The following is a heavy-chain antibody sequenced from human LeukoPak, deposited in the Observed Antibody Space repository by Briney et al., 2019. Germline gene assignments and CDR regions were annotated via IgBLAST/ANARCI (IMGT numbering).Heavy chain of an antibody. J-gene: IGHJ4*02. Sequence: GGSLRLSCAASGFTFSSYAMSWVRQAPGKGLQWVSAISGSAGSTYYADSVKGRFTISRDNSKNTLYLQMNSLRAEDAAVYYCASYDVLTGYSRHPLKRWGQGTLVTVSS. CDR2: ISGSAGST. D-gene: IGHD3-9*01. CDR1: GFTFSSYA. V-gene: IGHV3-23*01. CDR3: ASYDVLTGYSRHPLKR.